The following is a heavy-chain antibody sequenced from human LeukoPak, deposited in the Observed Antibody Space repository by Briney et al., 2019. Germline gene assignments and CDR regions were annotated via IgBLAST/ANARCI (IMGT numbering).Heavy chain of an antibody. CDR1: GFTFSSYG. Sequence: GGSLRLSCAAPGFTFSSYGMHWVRQAPGKGLEWVAVISYDGSNKYYADSVQGRFTLSRDNSKNTLYLPMNSLRAEDTAEYYCAKDWANCGGDCATAYSFDYWGQGTLVTVSS. CDR3: AKDWANCGGDCATAYSFDY. J-gene: IGHJ4*02. CDR2: ISYDGSNK. V-gene: IGHV3-30*18. D-gene: IGHD2-21*02.